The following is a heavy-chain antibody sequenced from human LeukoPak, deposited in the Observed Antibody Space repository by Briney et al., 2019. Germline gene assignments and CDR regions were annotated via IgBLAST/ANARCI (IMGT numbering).Heavy chain of an antibody. V-gene: IGHV1-69*06. CDR3: ARSSLRIAAAGHEYFHH. J-gene: IGHJ1*01. CDR2: IIPIFGTA. CDR1: GGTFSSYA. Sequence: VASVKVSCKASGGTFSSYAISWVRQAPGQGLEWMGGIIPIFGTANYAQKFQGRVTITADKSTSTAYMELSSLRSEDTAVYYCARSSLRIAAAGHEYFHHWGQGTLVTVSS. D-gene: IGHD6-13*01.